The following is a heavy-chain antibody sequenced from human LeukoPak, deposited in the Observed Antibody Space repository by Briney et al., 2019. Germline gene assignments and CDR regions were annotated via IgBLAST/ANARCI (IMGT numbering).Heavy chain of an antibody. CDR1: GFTVSSNY. V-gene: IGHV3-53*01. J-gene: IGHJ4*02. Sequence: PGGSLRLSCAASGFTVSSNYMSWVRQAPGKGLEWVSVIYSGGSTYYADSVKGRFTISRDNSKNTLYLQMNSLRAEDTAVYYCAAGLVEMATSYFDYWGQGTLVTVSS. CDR3: AAGLVEMATSYFDY. D-gene: IGHD5-24*01. CDR2: IYSGGST.